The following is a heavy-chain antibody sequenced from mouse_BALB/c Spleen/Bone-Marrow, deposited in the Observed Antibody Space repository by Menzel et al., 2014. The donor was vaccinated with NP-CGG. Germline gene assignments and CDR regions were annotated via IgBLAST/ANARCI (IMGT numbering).Heavy chain of an antibody. J-gene: IGHJ2*01. Sequence: QVQLQQPGAEVARPGASVKMSCKASGYTFTYYTVQWVKQRTGQGLEWIGYINPSSGSANYNQNFKDKATLTADKSSSTAYMQLTSLTSEDSAVYYCARGGTRYYFDYWGQGTTLTVSS. CDR3: ARGGTRYYFDY. D-gene: IGHD3-3*01. CDR1: GYTFTYYT. V-gene: IGHV1-4*01. CDR2: INPSSGSA.